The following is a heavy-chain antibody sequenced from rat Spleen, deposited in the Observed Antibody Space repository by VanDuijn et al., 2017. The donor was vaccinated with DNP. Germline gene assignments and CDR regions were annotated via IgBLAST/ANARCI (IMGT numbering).Heavy chain of an antibody. V-gene: IGHV2S12*01. D-gene: IGHD1-9*01. Sequence: QVQLKESGPGLVQPSQTLSLTCTVSGFSLTSYGVSWVRQPPGKGLEWIATMASGGSTYYNSVLKSRLSINRDTSESQVFLKMNSLQPEDTAMYFCARSHTTGLTWFAYWGQGTLVTVSS. CDR3: ARSHTTGLTWFAY. CDR1: GFSLTSYG. J-gene: IGHJ3*01. CDR2: MASGGST.